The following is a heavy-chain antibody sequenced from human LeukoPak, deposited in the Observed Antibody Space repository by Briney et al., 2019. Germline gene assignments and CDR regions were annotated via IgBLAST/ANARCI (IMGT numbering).Heavy chain of an antibody. J-gene: IGHJ5*02. CDR2: IWYDGSNK. D-gene: IGHD6-19*01. CDR3: ARDKYSSGWRNSNWFDP. Sequence: GGSLRLSCAASGFTFSSYGMHWVRQAPGKGLEWVAVIWYDGSNKYYADSVKGRFTISRDNSKNTLYLQMNSLRAEDTAVYYCARDKYSSGWRNSNWFDPWGRGTLVTVSS. CDR1: GFTFSSYG. V-gene: IGHV3-33*01.